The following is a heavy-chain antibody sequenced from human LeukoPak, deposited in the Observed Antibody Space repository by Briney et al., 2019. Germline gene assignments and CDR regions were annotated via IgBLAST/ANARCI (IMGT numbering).Heavy chain of an antibody. CDR3: ARGGVDHYGSGTYYLMYYFDH. J-gene: IGHJ4*02. D-gene: IGHD3-10*01. CDR1: GGSISSYY. CDR2: INHSGST. Sequence: SETLSLTCTVSGGSISSYYWSWIRQPPGKGLEWIGEINHSGSTNYNPSLKSRVTISADTSKNQFSLKLSSVTAADTAVYFCARGGVDHYGSGTYYLMYYFDHWGQGALVTVSS. V-gene: IGHV4-34*01.